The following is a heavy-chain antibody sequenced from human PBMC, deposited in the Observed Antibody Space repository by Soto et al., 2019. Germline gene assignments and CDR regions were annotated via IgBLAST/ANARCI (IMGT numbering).Heavy chain of an antibody. V-gene: IGHV3-21*01. CDR3: ASLDDYGGNIDY. J-gene: IGHJ4*02. CDR1: GFTFTNYD. D-gene: IGHD4-17*01. CDR2: ISSSSSYI. Sequence: PGGSLRLSCVASGFTFTNYDMNWVRQAPGKGLEWVSSISSSSSYIYYADSVKGRFTISRDNAKNSLYLQMNSLRAEDTAVYYCASLDDYGGNIDYWGQGTLVTVSS.